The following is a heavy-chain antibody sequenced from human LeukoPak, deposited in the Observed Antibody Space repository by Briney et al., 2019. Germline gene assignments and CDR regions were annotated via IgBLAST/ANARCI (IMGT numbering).Heavy chain of an antibody. CDR3: ARGEYSQGLHDY. J-gene: IGHJ4*02. Sequence: SGTLSLTCTVSGGSISSSSYYWGWIRQPPGKGLEWIGSIYYSGSTYYNPSLKSRVTISVDTSKNQFSLKLSSVTAADTAVYYCARGEYSQGLHDYWGQGTLVTVSS. V-gene: IGHV4-39*07. CDR1: GGSISSSSYY. D-gene: IGHD3-10*01. CDR2: IYYSGST.